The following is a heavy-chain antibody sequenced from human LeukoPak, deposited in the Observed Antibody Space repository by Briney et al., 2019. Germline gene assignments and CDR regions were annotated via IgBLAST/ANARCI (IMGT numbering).Heavy chain of an antibody. CDR1: GGSISSYY. Sequence: SQTLSLTCTVSGGSISSYYWSWIRQPPGKGLEWIGYIYYSGSTNYNPSLKSRVTISVDTSKNQFSLKLSSVTPADTAVYYCARGGYYGSGNDFRFDPWGQGTLVTVSS. CDR2: IYYSGST. CDR3: ARGGYYGSGNDFRFDP. J-gene: IGHJ5*02. V-gene: IGHV4-59*01. D-gene: IGHD3-10*01.